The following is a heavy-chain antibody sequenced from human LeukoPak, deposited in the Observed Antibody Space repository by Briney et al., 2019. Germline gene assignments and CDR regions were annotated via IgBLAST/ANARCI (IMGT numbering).Heavy chain of an antibody. J-gene: IGHJ3*02. CDR2: INSDGSST. Sequence: GGSLRLSCAASGFTFSSYAMHWVRQAPGKGLVWVSRINSDGSSTSYADSVKGRFTISRDNAKNTLYLQMNSLRAEDTAVYYCAREMATISIDAFDIWGQGTMVTVSS. V-gene: IGHV3-74*01. CDR3: AREMATISIDAFDI. CDR1: GFTFSSYA. D-gene: IGHD5-24*01.